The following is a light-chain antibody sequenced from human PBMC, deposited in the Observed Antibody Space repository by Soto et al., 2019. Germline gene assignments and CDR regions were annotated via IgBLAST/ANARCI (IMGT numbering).Light chain of an antibody. CDR3: QQYNSYSRT. CDR2: STS. V-gene: IGKV1-17*01. J-gene: IGKJ1*01. Sequence: DIQMTQSPSSLSASVGDRVTITCRSSQRIRNSLNWYQQKPGEAPKLLISSTSNLHSGVPSRFSGSGSGTEFTLTISSLQPDDFATYYCQQYNSYSRTFGQGTKVEIK. CDR1: QRIRNS.